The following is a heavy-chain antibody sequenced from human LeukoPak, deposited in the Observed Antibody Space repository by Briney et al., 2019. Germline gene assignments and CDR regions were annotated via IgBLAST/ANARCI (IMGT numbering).Heavy chain of an antibody. CDR2: FTGSGGTT. CDR3: AKHNSGNFIYFDS. J-gene: IGHJ4*02. Sequence: GGSLRLSCAASGFTFSLYAMSWVRQAPGKGLEWVSGFTGSGGTTYYADSVKGRFTLSRDNSKNTLYLQMNSLGAEDTAVYYCAKHNSGNFIYFDSWGQGALVTVSS. V-gene: IGHV3-23*01. CDR1: GFTFSLYA. D-gene: IGHD1-26*01.